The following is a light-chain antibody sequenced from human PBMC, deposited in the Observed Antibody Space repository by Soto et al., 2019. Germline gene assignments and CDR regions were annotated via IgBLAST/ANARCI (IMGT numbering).Light chain of an antibody. Sequence: EIVVTQSPATLSVSPRERVTLSCRARQSVSSILVWYQQRPGQAPRLLIYDTSTRAAAIAARCSGSRCGTEVTPTISSLQSEDSAVYYCQQHVHRPPGTFGQGTTVEIK. J-gene: IGKJ1*01. CDR3: QQHVHRPPGT. V-gene: IGKV3-15*01. CDR1: QSVSSI. CDR2: DTS.